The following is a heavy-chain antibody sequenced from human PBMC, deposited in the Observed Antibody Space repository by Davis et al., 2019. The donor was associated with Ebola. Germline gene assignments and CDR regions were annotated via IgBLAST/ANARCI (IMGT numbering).Heavy chain of an antibody. Sequence: GESLKISCAASGFTFSDYYMSWIRQAPGKGLEWVSYISTSSYTNYADSVKGRFTISRDNAKNSLYLQMNSLRAEDTAVYYCARAPLHYGSGSYYGNNWFDPWGQGTLVTVSS. V-gene: IGHV3-11*06. CDR2: ISTSSYT. D-gene: IGHD3-10*01. J-gene: IGHJ5*02. CDR3: ARAPLHYGSGSYYGNNWFDP. CDR1: GFTFSDYY.